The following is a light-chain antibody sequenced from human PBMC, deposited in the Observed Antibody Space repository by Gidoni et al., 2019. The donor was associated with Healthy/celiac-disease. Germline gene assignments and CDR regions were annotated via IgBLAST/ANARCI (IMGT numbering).Light chain of an antibody. Sequence: QSVLTQRPSPSGTTAQRVTISCSGSSSNIGSNYVYWYQQLPGTAPQLLIYWNNQRPSGVPDRFSGSKSCTSASPVTSGLRSEDEAAYYCAAWYDSLSALVFGGGTKLTVL. CDR2: WNN. V-gene: IGLV1-47*01. CDR3: AAWYDSLSALV. CDR1: SSNIGSNY. J-gene: IGLJ2*01.